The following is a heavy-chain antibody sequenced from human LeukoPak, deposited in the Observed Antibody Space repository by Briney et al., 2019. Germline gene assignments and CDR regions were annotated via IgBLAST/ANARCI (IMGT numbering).Heavy chain of an antibody. CDR2: INSDGSTT. V-gene: IGHV3-74*01. D-gene: IGHD3-22*01. CDR1: GFTFISYW. J-gene: IGHJ4*02. Sequence: GGSLRLSCAASGFTFISYWMHWVRQAPGKGLVRVSRINSDGSTTSYAASVKGRFTISRDTAKNTLYLQMNSLRAEDTAVYYCARGHHYYDSSAYYYWGQGTLVTVSS. CDR3: ARGHHYYDSSAYYY.